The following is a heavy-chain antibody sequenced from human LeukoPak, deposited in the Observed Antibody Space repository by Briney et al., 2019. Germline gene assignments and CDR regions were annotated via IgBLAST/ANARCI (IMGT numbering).Heavy chain of an antibody. D-gene: IGHD3-10*01. J-gene: IGHJ6*02. Sequence: SETLSLTCAVYGGSFSGYYWSWIRQPPGKGLEWIGSIYYSGSTYYNPSLRSRVTISVDTSKNQFSLKLSSVTAADTAVYYCARPGSSRGYYGMDVWGQGTTVIVSS. CDR2: IYYSGST. V-gene: IGHV4-34*01. CDR1: GGSFSGYY. CDR3: ARPGSSRGYYGMDV.